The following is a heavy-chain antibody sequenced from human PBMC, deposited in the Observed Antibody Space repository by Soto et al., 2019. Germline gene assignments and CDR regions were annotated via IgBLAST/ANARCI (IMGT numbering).Heavy chain of an antibody. V-gene: IGHV1-2*02. D-gene: IGHD3-3*01. Sequence: ASVKVSCKASGYTFTGYYMHWVRQAPGQGLEWMGWINPNSGGTNYAQKFQGRVTMTRDTSISTAYMELSRLRSDDTAVYYCARSTFWSGYYTGQYYYYYGMDVWGQGTTVTVPS. CDR2: INPNSGGT. CDR1: GYTFTGYY. CDR3: ARSTFWSGYYTGQYYYYYGMDV. J-gene: IGHJ6*02.